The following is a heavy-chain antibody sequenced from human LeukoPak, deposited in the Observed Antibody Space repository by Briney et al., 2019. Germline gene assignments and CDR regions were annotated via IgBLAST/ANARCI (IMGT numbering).Heavy chain of an antibody. D-gene: IGHD1-7*01. J-gene: IGHJ3*02. V-gene: IGHV4-59*12. CDR1: GGSISSYY. Sequence: SETLSLTCTVSGGSISSYYWSWIRQPPGKGLEWIGYIYYSGSTNYNPSLKSRVTISVDTSKNQFSLKLSSVTAADTAVYYCARGRTKSRPNAFDIWGQGTMVTVSS. CDR3: ARGRTKSRPNAFDI. CDR2: IYYSGST.